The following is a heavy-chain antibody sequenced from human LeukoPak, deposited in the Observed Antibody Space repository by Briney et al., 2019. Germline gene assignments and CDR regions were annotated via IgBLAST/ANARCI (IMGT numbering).Heavy chain of an antibody. J-gene: IGHJ6*02. CDR1: GFTFSNAW. D-gene: IGHD3-9*01. CDR2: IKSKTDGGTT. Sequence: GGSLRLSCAASGFTFSNAWMSWVRQAPGKGLEWVGRIKSKTDGGTTDYAARGKGRFTISKDDTKNTQKLQMKSLKTEDTAVYYCTTDGRYYDILTGYYLYYYYYGMDVWGQGTTVTVSS. V-gene: IGHV3-15*01. CDR3: TTDGRYYDILTGYYLYYYYYGMDV.